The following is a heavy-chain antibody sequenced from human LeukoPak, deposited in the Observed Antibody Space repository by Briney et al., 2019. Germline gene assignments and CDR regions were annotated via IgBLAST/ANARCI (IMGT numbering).Heavy chain of an antibody. D-gene: IGHD3-22*01. V-gene: IGHV4-30-4*01. J-gene: IGHJ4*02. CDR1: GGSISSGDYY. CDR3: AREKSYYYDSSGYYYFSPYFDY. Sequence: SETLSLTCTVSGGSISSGDYYWSWIRQPPGKGLEWIGYIYYSRSTYYNPSLKSRVTISVDTSKNQFSLKLSSVAAADTAVYYCAREKSYYYDSSGYYYFSPYFDYWGQGTLVTVSS. CDR2: IYYSRST.